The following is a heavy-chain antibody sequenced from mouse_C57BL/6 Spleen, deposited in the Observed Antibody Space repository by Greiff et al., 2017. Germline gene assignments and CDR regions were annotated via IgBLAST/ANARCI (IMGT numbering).Heavy chain of an antibody. CDR3: ARSTPYYGSSPAWFAY. CDR2: IDPSDSYT. D-gene: IGHD1-1*01. J-gene: IGHJ3*01. V-gene: IGHV1-69*01. Sequence: VQLQQPGAELVMPGASVKLSCKASGYTFTSYWMHWVKQRPGQGLEWIGEIDPSDSYTNYNQKFKGKSTLTVDKSYSTAYMPLRILTSVDSAVYYCARSTPYYGSSPAWFAYWGQGTLVTVSA. CDR1: GYTFTSYW.